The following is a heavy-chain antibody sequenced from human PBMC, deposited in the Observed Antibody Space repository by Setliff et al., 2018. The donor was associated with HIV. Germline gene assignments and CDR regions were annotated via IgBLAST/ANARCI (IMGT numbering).Heavy chain of an antibody. V-gene: IGHV4-34*01. CDR2: AINSGIT. D-gene: IGHD3-16*01. Sequence: SETLSLTCGVYGGSVSAYEWGWIRQPPGKGLEWIGEAINSGITYNPLLRSRVTISLDTSKNQFSLNLTSVTAADTAVYYCVRGEYYDVSAIYNDDRWGQGTLVTVSS. CDR3: VRGEYYDVSAIYNDDR. CDR1: GGSVSAYE. J-gene: IGHJ4*02.